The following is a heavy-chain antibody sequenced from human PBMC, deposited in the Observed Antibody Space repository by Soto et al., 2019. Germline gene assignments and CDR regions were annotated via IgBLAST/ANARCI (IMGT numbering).Heavy chain of an antibody. CDR2: ISAYNGNT. J-gene: IGHJ4*02. V-gene: IGHV1-18*04. Sequence: ASVKVSCKASGYTFTSYGISWVRQAPGQGLEWMGWISAYNGNTNYAQKLQGRVTMTTDTSTSTAYMELRSLRSDDTAVHYCARDFPAPAVAAAAHFDYWGQGTLVTVSS. CDR3: ARDFPAPAVAAAAHFDY. CDR1: GYTFTSYG. D-gene: IGHD6-13*01.